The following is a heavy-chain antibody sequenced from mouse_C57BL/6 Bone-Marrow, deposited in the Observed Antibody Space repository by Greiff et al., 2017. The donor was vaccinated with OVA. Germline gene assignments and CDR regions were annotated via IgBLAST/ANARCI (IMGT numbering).Heavy chain of an antibody. CDR3: ARSRYYGSSYYWYFDV. V-gene: IGHV1-82*01. J-gene: IGHJ1*03. CDR1: GYAFSSSW. Sequence: VQLQQSGPELVKPGASVKISCKASGYAFSSSWMNWVKQRPGKGLEWIGRIYPGDGDTNYNGKFKGKATLTADKSSSTAYMQLSSLTSEDSAVYFCARSRYYGSSYYWYFDVWGTGTTVTVSS. CDR2: IYPGDGDT. D-gene: IGHD1-1*01.